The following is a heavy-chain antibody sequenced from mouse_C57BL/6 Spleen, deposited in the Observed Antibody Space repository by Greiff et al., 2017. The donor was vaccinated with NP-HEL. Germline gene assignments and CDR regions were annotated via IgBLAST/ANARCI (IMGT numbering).Heavy chain of an antibody. D-gene: IGHD4-1*01. Sequence: EVQLQESGPELVKPGASVKISCKASGYSFTGYYMNWVKQSPEKSLEWIGEINPSTGGTTYNQKFKAKPTLTVDKSSSTAYMQLKSLTSEDSAVYYCARYWACDYWGQGTTLTVSS. CDR2: INPSTGGT. V-gene: IGHV1-42*01. J-gene: IGHJ2*01. CDR3: ARYWACDY. CDR1: GYSFTGYY.